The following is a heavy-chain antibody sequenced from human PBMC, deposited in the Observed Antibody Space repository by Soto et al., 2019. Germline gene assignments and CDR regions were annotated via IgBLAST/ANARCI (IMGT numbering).Heavy chain of an antibody. Sequence: EVQLLASGGGLVQPGGSLRLSCAASGFTFSSYAMSWVRQAPGTGLELVSAISGSGGSTYYAASVKGRFTISIDHSKNTLYLQMNSLRAEATAVYYCAKDRLVVVPDEFDYWGQGTLVTVAS. J-gene: IGHJ4*02. CDR1: GFTFSSYA. V-gene: IGHV3-23*01. CDR2: ISGSGGST. CDR3: AKDRLVVVPDEFDY. D-gene: IGHD2-2*01.